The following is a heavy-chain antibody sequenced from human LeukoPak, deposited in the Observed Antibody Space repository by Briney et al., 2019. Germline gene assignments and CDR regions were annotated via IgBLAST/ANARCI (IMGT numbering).Heavy chain of an antibody. CDR3: ARGSGYGTFDY. J-gene: IGHJ4*02. V-gene: IGHV4-59*01. CDR1: GGSISSYY. D-gene: IGHD5-12*01. Sequence: SETLSLTCTVSGGSISSYYWSWLRQPPGKGLEGIGYIYYSGSTNYNPSLKSRVTISVDTSKNQFSLKLSSVTAADTAVYYCARGSGYGTFDYWGQGTLVTVSS. CDR2: IYYSGST.